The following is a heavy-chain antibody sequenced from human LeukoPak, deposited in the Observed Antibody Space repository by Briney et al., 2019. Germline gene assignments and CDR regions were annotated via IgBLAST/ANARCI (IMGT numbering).Heavy chain of an antibody. V-gene: IGHV3-48*02. CDR1: GFTFTTYG. Sequence: GGSLRLSCAASGFTFTTYGMTWVRQAPGKGLEWVSYIGSSGGTTISYADSVQGRFTISRDNANNSLYLQLNSLRDEDTAVYYCARDVDWAFDYWGQGTLVTVSS. D-gene: IGHD3-9*01. CDR2: IGSSGGTTI. J-gene: IGHJ4*02. CDR3: ARDVDWAFDY.